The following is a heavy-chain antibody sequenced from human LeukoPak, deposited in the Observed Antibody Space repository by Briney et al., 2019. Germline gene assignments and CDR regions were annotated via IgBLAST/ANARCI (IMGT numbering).Heavy chain of an antibody. V-gene: IGHV4-34*01. CDR2: INHSGST. CDR1: GGSFSGYY. J-gene: IGHJ4*02. CDR3: ARAWTSTVTIDY. Sequence: SETLSLTCAVYGGSFSGYYWSWIRQPPGKGLEWIGEINHSGSTNYNPSLKSRVTISVDTSKNQFSLKLSSVTAADTAVYYCARAWTSTVTIDYWGQGTLVTVSS. D-gene: IGHD4-17*01.